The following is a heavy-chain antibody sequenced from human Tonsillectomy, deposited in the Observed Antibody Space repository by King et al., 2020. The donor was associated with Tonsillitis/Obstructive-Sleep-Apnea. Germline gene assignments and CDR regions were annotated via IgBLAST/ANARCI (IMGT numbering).Heavy chain of an antibody. CDR1: GGSISSYY. J-gene: IGHJ3*02. V-gene: IGHV4-59*01. CDR2: LYYSGST. Sequence: VQLQESGPGLVKPSETLSLTCTVSGGSISSYYWSWIRQPPGKGLEWIGYLYYSGSTNYNPSLNSRVTISVDTSKNQFSLKLSSVTAADTAVYYCARDKVLEAGGDPFDIWGQGTMVTVSS. CDR3: ARDKVLEAGGDPFDI. D-gene: IGHD3-16*01.